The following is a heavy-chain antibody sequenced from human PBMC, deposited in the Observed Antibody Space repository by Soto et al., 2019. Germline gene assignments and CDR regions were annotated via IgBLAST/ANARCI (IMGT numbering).Heavy chain of an antibody. J-gene: IGHJ2*01. CDR3: ARGKNDYGDYGYFDL. D-gene: IGHD4-17*01. V-gene: IGHV1-3*01. CDR2: INAGNGNT. Sequence: QVQLVQSGAEVKKPGASVKVSCKASGYTFTSYAMHWVRQAPGQRLEWMGWINAGNGNTKYSQKFQGRVTITRDTSASTADMELSSLRSEDTAVYYCARGKNDYGDYGYFDLWGRGTLVTVSS. CDR1: GYTFTSYA.